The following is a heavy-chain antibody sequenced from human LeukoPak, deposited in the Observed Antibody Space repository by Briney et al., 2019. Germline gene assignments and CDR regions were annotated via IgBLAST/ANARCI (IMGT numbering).Heavy chain of an antibody. CDR1: GGSFSGYY. D-gene: IGHD3-9*01. CDR2: INHSGST. CDR3: ASRRYFDWPL. Sequence: PSESLSLTCAVYGGSFSGYYWSSIRQPPGKGLEWIGEINHSGSTNYNPSLKSRVTISVDTSKNQFSLKLSSVTAADTAVYYCASRRYFDWPLWGQGTLVTVSS. J-gene: IGHJ4*02. V-gene: IGHV4-34*01.